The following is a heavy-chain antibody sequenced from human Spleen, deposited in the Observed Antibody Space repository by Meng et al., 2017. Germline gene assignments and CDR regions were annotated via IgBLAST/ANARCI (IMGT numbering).Heavy chain of an antibody. J-gene: IGHJ4*02. CDR3: ARDPRIAAAGPGRFDY. CDR2: IYYSGST. Sequence: QLQLQESGPGLVKPSETLSLTCTVSGGSISSSSYYWGWIRQPPGKGLEWIGSIYYSGSTNYNPSLKSRVTISVDTSKNQFSLKLSSVTAADTAVYYCARDPRIAAAGPGRFDYWGQGTLVTVSS. CDR1: GGSISSSSYY. D-gene: IGHD6-13*01. V-gene: IGHV4-39*07.